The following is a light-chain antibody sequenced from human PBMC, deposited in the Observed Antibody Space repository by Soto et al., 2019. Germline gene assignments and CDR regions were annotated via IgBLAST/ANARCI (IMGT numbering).Light chain of an antibody. CDR3: QNYNSAPLT. Sequence: EIQMTQSPSSLSASVGDRVTITCRASQNINNYLNWYQQKSGEAPKLLIYTASSLQSGVPSRFSGSGSGTDFTLTISSLQPEDVATYYCQNYNSAPLTFAGGTKVAIK. V-gene: IGKV1-27*01. CDR2: TAS. CDR1: QNINNY. J-gene: IGKJ4*01.